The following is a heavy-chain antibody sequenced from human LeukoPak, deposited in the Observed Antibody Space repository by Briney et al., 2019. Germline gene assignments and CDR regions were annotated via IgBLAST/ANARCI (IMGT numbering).Heavy chain of an antibody. V-gene: IGHV3-30*04. CDR1: GFTFSSYA. Sequence: GGSLRLSCAASGFTFSSYAMHWVRQAPGKGLEWVAVISYDGSNKYYADSVKGRFTISRDNSKNTLYLQMNSLKTEDTAVYYCARTYYDILTGIRDFDYWGQGTLVTVSS. J-gene: IGHJ4*02. CDR3: ARTYYDILTGIRDFDY. CDR2: ISYDGSNK. D-gene: IGHD3-9*01.